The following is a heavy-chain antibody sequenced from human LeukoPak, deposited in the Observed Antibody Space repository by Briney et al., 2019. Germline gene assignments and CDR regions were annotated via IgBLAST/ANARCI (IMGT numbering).Heavy chain of an antibody. Sequence: ASVKVSCKASGYTFTCYYMHWVRQAPGQGLEWMGWINPNSGGTNYAQKFQGRVTMTRDTSISTAYMELSRLRSDDTAVYYCARTYYYDSGWFDPWGQGTLVTVSS. D-gene: IGHD3-22*01. CDR1: GYTFTCYY. J-gene: IGHJ5*02. V-gene: IGHV1-2*02. CDR2: INPNSGGT. CDR3: ARTYYYDSGWFDP.